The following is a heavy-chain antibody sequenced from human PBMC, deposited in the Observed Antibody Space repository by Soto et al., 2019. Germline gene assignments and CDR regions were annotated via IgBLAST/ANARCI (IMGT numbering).Heavy chain of an antibody. V-gene: IGHV4-39*01. CDR1: GASIITDNYS. D-gene: IGHD4-17*01. CDR3: ARRRASDYGGNHHPYYFDR. CDR2: ISYSGRT. Sequence: PSETLSLTCTVSGASIITDNYSWVWIRQSPRRGLELIGSISYSGRTYDNPSLQSRVTISIDASKNQFSLKLTSVTTADTAVYYCARRRASDYGGNHHPYYFDRWGQGALVTVS. J-gene: IGHJ4*02.